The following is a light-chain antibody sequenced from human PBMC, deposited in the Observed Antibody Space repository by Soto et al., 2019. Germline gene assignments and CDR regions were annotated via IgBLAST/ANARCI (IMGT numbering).Light chain of an antibody. CDR3: QQFNSYPLALT. CDR1: QGISSA. Sequence: AIPLTQSPSSLSASVGDRVTITCRASQGISSALAWYQQKPGKAPKLLIYDASSLESGVPSRFSGSGSGTDFTLTISSLQPEDFATYYCQQFNSYPLALTFGGGTKVEIK. CDR2: DAS. V-gene: IGKV1-13*02. J-gene: IGKJ4*01.